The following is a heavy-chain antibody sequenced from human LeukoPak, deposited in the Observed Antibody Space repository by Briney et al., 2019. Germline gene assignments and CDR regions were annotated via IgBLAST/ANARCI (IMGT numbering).Heavy chain of an antibody. CDR3: ASRSGSYYAFDI. CDR1: GGSISSSSYY. V-gene: IGHV4-39*01. D-gene: IGHD1-26*01. CDR2: IYYSRST. J-gene: IGHJ3*02. Sequence: SETLSLTCTVSGGSISSSSYYWGWIRQPPGKGLEWIGSIYYSRSTYYNPSLKSRVTISVDTSKNQFSLKLSSVTAADTAVYYCASRSGSYYAFDIWGQGTMVTVSS.